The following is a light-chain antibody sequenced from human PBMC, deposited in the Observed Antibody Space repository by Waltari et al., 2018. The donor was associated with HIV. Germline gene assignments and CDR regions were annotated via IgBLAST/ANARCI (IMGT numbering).Light chain of an antibody. CDR1: QTVYNW. V-gene: IGKV1-5*03. CDR2: KAS. Sequence: DIPLTQPPSTVSASVGDRTTITCRASQTVYNWLAWDQQRPGKAPKRLIYKASTLESGVPTRFSGSGSGTEFTLTINGLQSDDFATYYCQQYYSYSTFGPGTKVDIK. CDR3: QQYYSYST. J-gene: IGKJ3*01.